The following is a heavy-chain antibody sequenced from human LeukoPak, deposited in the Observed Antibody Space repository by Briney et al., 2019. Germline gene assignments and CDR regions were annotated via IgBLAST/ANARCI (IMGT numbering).Heavy chain of an antibody. V-gene: IGHV3-30*18. CDR2: ISYDGTNE. CDR3: AKDLSPLVWFVSGSDAFDI. Sequence: GGSLRLSCAASGFTFSTYGMYWVRQAPGKGLEWVAVISYDGTNEYYADSVKGLFNISRDNSKNTLYLQMNSLRAEDTAVYYCAKDLSPLVWFVSGSDAFDIWGQGTMVTVSS. D-gene: IGHD3-10*01. J-gene: IGHJ3*02. CDR1: GFTFSTYG.